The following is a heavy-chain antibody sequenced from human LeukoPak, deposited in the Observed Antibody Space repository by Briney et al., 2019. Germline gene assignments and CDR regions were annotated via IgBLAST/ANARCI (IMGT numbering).Heavy chain of an antibody. V-gene: IGHV1-69*05. CDR2: IIPISGTA. Sequence: SVKVSCKASGGTLSSHAIARVRQAPGQGPEWMGGIIPISGTATYAQKFQGRVTITTDESTSTTYMELSSLTSEDAAVYYCARGLQYQLLKALGYYYMDVWGEGTTVTVSS. J-gene: IGHJ6*03. D-gene: IGHD2-2*01. CDR3: ARGLQYQLLKALGYYYMDV. CDR1: GGTLSSHA.